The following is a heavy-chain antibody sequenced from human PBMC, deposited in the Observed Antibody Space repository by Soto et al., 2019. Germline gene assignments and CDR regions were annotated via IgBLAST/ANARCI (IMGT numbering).Heavy chain of an antibody. CDR2: IYWDDDK. CDR3: AHGDTFTNQGCDS. Sequence: QITLKESGPTLVKPTQTLTLTCTFSVFSVRSSGEAVGWIRQPPGKALEWLALIYWDDDKRYSPSLRSRLTIARGTPDNQVVLTMTNMDPVDTATYYCAHGDTFTNQGCDSWGQGTLVTVSS. V-gene: IGHV2-5*02. CDR1: VFSVRSSGEA. J-gene: IGHJ4*02. D-gene: IGHD2-8*01.